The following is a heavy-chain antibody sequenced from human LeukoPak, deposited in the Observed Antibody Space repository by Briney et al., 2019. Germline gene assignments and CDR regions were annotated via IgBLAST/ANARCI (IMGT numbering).Heavy chain of an antibody. J-gene: IGHJ4*02. V-gene: IGHV4-30-4*01. D-gene: IGHD6-19*01. CDR1: GGSISSGDYY. CDR3: ARGKQYSSGWYLGYYFDY. Sequence: SQTLSLTCTVSGGSISSGDYYWSWIRQPPGKGLEWIGYIYYSGSTYYNPSLKSRVTISVDTSKNQFSLKLSSVTAADTAVYYCARGKQYSSGWYLGYYFDYWGQGTLVTVSS. CDR2: IYYSGST.